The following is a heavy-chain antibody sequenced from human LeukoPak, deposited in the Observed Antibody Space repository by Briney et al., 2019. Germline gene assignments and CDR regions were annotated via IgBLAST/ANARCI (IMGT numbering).Heavy chain of an antibody. CDR3: ARVPTVTQGAYYFDY. D-gene: IGHD4-17*01. V-gene: IGHV4-59*01. J-gene: IGHJ4*02. Sequence: SETLSLTCTVSGGSISSYYWSWIRQPPGKGLVWIGYIYYSGSTNYNPSLKSRVTISVDTSKNQFSLKLSSVTAADTAVYYCARVPTVTQGAYYFDYWGQGTLVTVSS. CDR1: GGSISSYY. CDR2: IYYSGST.